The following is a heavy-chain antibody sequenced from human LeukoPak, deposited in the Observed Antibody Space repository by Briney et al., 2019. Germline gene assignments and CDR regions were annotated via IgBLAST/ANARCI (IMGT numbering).Heavy chain of an antibody. CDR1: GFSLSNARMG. Sequence: SGPTLVNPTETLTLTCTVSGFSLSNARMGVSWIRQPPGKALEWLAHIFSNDEKSYSTSLKSRLTISKDTSKSQVVLTMTNMDPVDTATYYCARIRRYYYDSSGYSDYWGQGTLVTVSS. D-gene: IGHD3-22*01. J-gene: IGHJ4*02. CDR2: IFSNDEK. V-gene: IGHV2-26*01. CDR3: ARIRRYYYDSSGYSDY.